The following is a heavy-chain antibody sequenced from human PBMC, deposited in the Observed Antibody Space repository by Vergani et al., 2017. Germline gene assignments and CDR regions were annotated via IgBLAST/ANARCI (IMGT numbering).Heavy chain of an antibody. CDR1: FDSIRNLY. CDR2: MYHSGST. D-gene: IGHD3-10*01. CDR3: ARDRPHYYGSGSSPPYYYGMDV. Sequence: QVQLQESGPGLVKSSETLSLTCSVSFDSIRNLYCNWIRQPPGKELEWIGYMYHSGSTNYNPSLGTRVTISGDTSKNQFSLKLSSVTAADTAVYYCARDRPHYYGSGSSPPYYYGMDVWGQXP. V-gene: IGHV4-59*11. J-gene: IGHJ6*02.